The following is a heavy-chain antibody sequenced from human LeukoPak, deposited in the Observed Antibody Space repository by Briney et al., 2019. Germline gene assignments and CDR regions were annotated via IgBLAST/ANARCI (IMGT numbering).Heavy chain of an antibody. CDR2: IYYSGST. V-gene: IGHV4-59*01. J-gene: IGHJ5*02. CDR3: ASYEQQLGWFDP. D-gene: IGHD6-13*01. Sequence: SETLSLTCIVSGGSISSYYWSWIRQPPGKGLEWIGDIYYSGSTNYNPSLKSRVTISVDTSKNQFSLKLSSVTAADTAVYYCASYEQQLGWFDPWGQGTLVTVSS. CDR1: GGSISSYY.